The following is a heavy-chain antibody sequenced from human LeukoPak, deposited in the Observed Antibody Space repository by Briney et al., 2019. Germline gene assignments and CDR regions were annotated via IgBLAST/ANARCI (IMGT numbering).Heavy chain of an antibody. Sequence: SETLSLTCTVPGGSISSYYWSWIRQPPGKGLEWIGYIYYSGSTNYNPSLKSRVTISVDTSKNQFSLKLSSVTAADTAVYYCARHSSDYYFDYWGQGTLVTVSS. D-gene: IGHD6-19*01. CDR3: ARHSSDYYFDY. CDR1: GGSISSYY. V-gene: IGHV4-59*08. CDR2: IYYSGST. J-gene: IGHJ4*02.